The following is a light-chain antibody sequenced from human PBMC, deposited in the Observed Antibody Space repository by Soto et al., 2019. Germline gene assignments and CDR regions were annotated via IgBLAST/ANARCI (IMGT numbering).Light chain of an antibody. Sequence: EIVMTQSPATLSVSPGERATLSCRASQGVTTNLAWYQQKPGQAPRLLIYGASTRATGIPARFSGSGSGTDSTLAISGLQSEDFAVYYCQQYNTWPLTFGGGTKVEIK. CDR1: QGVTTN. CDR2: GAS. J-gene: IGKJ4*01. V-gene: IGKV3-15*01. CDR3: QQYNTWPLT.